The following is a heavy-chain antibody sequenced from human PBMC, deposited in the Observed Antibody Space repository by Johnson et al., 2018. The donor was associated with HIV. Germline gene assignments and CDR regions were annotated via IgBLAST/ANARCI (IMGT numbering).Heavy chain of an antibody. CDR2: ISSDGSNK. D-gene: IGHD2-15*01. Sequence: VHLVESGGGVVQPGRSLRLSCAASGFTFSSYAMHWVRQAPGKGLEWVAVISSDGSNKYYADSVKGRFTISTDNAKNSLYLQMDSLRAKDTSLYYCARGIVEVQQRYRLLRDDVFDVWGQGTMVTVSS. V-gene: IGHV3-30*04. J-gene: IGHJ3*01. CDR1: GFTFSSYA. CDR3: ARGIVEVQQRYRLLRDDVFDV.